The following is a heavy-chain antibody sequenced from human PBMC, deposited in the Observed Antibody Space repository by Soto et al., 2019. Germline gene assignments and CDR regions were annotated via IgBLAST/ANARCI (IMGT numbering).Heavy chain of an antibody. CDR1: GYTFSNYD. CDR2: LNPNTDKT. J-gene: IGHJ3*02. CDR3: ARGIKGLPPSAFDI. D-gene: IGHD5-12*01. Sequence: GASVKVSCKASGYTFSNYDINWVRQATGQGLEWMGWLNPNTDKTGSAQKFQGRVTMTRNTSLSTAYLELSGLRSDDAAVYYCARGIKGLPPSAFDIWGQGTRVTVS. V-gene: IGHV1-8*01.